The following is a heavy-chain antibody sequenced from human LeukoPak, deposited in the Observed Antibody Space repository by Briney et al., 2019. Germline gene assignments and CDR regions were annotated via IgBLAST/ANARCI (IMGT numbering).Heavy chain of an antibody. V-gene: IGHV1-2*06. J-gene: IGHJ5*02. CDR1: GYTFTSYY. D-gene: IGHD3-3*01. CDR2: INPNSGGT. Sequence: ASVKVSCKASGYTFTSYYMHWVRQAPGQGLEWMGRINPNSGGTNYAQKFQGRVTMTRDTSISTAYMELSRLRSDDTAVYYCARANVLRFLEWLPNWFDPWGQGTLVTVSS. CDR3: ARANVLRFLEWLPNWFDP.